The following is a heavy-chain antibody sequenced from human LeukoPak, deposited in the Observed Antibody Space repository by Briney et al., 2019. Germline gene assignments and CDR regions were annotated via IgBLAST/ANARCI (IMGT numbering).Heavy chain of an antibody. CDR3: ASNTVVTPPAFDI. D-gene: IGHD4-23*01. V-gene: IGHV1-2*02. CDR1: GYTFTGYY. J-gene: IGHJ3*02. CDR2: INPNSGGT. Sequence: ASVKVSCKASGYTFTGYYMHWVRQAPGQGLEWMGWINPNSGGTNYAQKFQGRVTMTRDTSISTAYMELSRLRSDDTAVYYCASNTVVTPPAFDIWGQGTMVTVSS.